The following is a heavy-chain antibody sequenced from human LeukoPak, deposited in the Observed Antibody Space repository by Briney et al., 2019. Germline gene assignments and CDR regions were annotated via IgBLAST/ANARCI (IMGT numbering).Heavy chain of an antibody. CDR3: ATAGLWSTQYWFDP. CDR2: FDPEDGET. V-gene: IGHV1-24*01. CDR1: GYTLTELS. D-gene: IGHD5-18*01. J-gene: IGHJ5*02. Sequence: GASVKVSCKVSGYTLTELSMHWVRQAPGEGLEWMGGFDPEDGETIYAQKFQGRVTMTEDTSTDTAYMELSSLRSEDTAVYYCATAGLWSTQYWFDPWGQGTLVTVSS.